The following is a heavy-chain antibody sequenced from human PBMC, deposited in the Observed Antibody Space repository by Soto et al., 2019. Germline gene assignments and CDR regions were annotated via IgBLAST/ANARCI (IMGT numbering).Heavy chain of an antibody. Sequence: SRRLSCAASGFTFSSYAMSGVRQAPGKGLEWVSAISGSGGSTYYADSVKGRSTISRDNSKNTLYLQMNSMRAEDTAVYYCAKDPLPKTAPSLGQGTLVTVSS. J-gene: IGHJ5*02. CDR3: AKDPLPKTAPS. CDR1: GFTFSSYA. D-gene: IGHD1-1*01. CDR2: ISGSGGST. V-gene: IGHV3-23*01.